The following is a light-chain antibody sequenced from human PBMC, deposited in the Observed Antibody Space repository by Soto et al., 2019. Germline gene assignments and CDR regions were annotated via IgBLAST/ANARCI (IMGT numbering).Light chain of an antibody. CDR2: GAS. CDR3: QQYGSSPTT. CDR1: QSVSSSY. J-gene: IGKJ1*01. Sequence: EIVLTQSPGTLSLSPGERATLSCRASQSVSSSYLAWYQQKVGQAPRLLIYGASSRATGIPDRFSGSGSGTDFTLTISRLEPEDFAVYYCQQYGSSPTTFGQGSKVEIK. V-gene: IGKV3-20*01.